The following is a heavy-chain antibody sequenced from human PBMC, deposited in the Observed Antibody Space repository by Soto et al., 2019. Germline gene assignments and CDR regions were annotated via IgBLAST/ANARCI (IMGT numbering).Heavy chain of an antibody. CDR1: GFSFSSYA. V-gene: IGHV3-23*01. CDR3: ARRSSCWHFDY. Sequence: EVQLLESGGGLVQPGGSLRLSCAASGFSFSSYAMNWVRQAPGKGLEWVSVISGSGDSTYYADSVKGRFTISRDNSKNTLYLQMISLRAEDTAVYYCARRSSCWHFDYWGHGTLVIVSS. J-gene: IGHJ4*01. CDR2: ISGSGDST. D-gene: IGHD2-2*01.